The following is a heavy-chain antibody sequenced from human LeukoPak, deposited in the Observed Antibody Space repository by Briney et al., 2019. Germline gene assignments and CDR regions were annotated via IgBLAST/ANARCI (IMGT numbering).Heavy chain of an antibody. CDR1: GGSISSRPYY. Sequence: SETLSLTCTVSGGSISSRPYYWGWVRQPPGKGLEWIGTISYSGTTYYSPSLKSRVTISVDTSKNQFSLKLSSVTAADTAVYYCARRYSSRFDYWGQGTLVTVSS. CDR3: ARRYSSRFDY. J-gene: IGHJ4*02. D-gene: IGHD5-18*01. V-gene: IGHV4-39*07. CDR2: ISYSGTT.